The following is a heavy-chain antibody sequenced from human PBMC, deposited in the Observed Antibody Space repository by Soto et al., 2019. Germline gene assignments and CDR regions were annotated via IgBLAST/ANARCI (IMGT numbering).Heavy chain of an antibody. Sequence: QLQLVQSGAEVKKPGASVKVSCKTSGYTFTSSSISWVRQAPGQGLEWMGWINVYNGNTKYAQNLQGRVTMTTDTATSTAYVEMRSLRSDDTAVYYCARDLAVGWFDPWGQGTLVTVSS. CDR3: ARDLAVGWFDP. D-gene: IGHD6-19*01. CDR2: INVYNGNT. V-gene: IGHV1-18*01. J-gene: IGHJ5*02. CDR1: GYTFTSSS.